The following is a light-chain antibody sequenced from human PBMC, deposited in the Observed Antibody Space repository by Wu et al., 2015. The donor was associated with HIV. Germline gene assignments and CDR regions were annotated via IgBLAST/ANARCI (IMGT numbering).Light chain of an antibody. CDR2: HSS. J-gene: IGKJ4*01. Sequence: EIVMTQSPATLSVSPGERATLSCRPSQSVGSDLAWYQQKPGQPPRLLIYHSSTRATGVPARFSGSGSGTEFTLTISSLQSEDFAVYYCQQYNNWPPLTFGGGPRWRSN. CDR1: QSVGSD. V-gene: IGKV3-15*01. CDR3: QQYNNWPPLT.